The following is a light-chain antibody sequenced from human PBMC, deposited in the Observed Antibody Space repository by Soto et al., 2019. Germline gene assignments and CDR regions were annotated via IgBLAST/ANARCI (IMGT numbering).Light chain of an antibody. Sequence: EIVLTQSPATLSLSPGERATLSCRASQTVSRHLAWYQQKPGQAPRLLIYGTSNRATGIPARFSGSGSGTDFTLTISGLETEDFAVYYCQQRGNWPPGFTFGPGTTVDMK. J-gene: IGKJ3*01. CDR2: GTS. V-gene: IGKV3-11*01. CDR3: QQRGNWPPGFT. CDR1: QTVSRH.